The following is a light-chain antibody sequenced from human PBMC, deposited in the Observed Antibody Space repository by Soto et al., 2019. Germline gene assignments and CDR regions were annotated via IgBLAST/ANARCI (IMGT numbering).Light chain of an antibody. CDR1: QSISTY. J-gene: IGKJ1*01. V-gene: IGKV1-39*01. CDR2: AAS. Sequence: DIRVTQSPSSLSASVGDRVTITCRASQSISTYLNWYQQRPGQAPNLLIYAASTLQSGVPSRFSGRGAGTDFSLTISSLQPEDFATYYCQHYNGHRWTLGQGTKGDIK. CDR3: QHYNGHRWT.